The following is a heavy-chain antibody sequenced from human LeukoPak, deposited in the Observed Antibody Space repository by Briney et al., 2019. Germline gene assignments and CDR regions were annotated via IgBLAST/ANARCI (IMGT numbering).Heavy chain of an antibody. J-gene: IGHJ4*02. CDR3: ARGAGAYSHPYDY. CDR1: GYTFIGYY. CDR2: INPNSGGT. V-gene: IGHV1-2*02. Sequence: ASVKVSCKASGYTFIGYYMHWVRQAPGQGLEWMGWINPNSGGTNYAQKFQGRVTMTRDTSISTAYMELSRLRSDDTAVYYCARGAGAYSHPYDYWGQGTLVTVSS. D-gene: IGHD4/OR15-4a*01.